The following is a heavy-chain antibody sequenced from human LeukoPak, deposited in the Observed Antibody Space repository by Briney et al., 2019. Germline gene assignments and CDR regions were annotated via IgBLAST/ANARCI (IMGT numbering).Heavy chain of an antibody. CDR2: ISGSGITI. CDR3: ARVNYYDSSGYYYEDDY. CDR1: GFTFRNYE. D-gene: IGHD3-22*01. J-gene: IGHJ4*02. V-gene: IGHV3-48*03. Sequence: GSLRLSCAASGFTFRNYEMNWVRQAPGKGLERISYISGSGITIYYADSVKGRFTISRDNAKNSLYLQMNSLRAEDTAVYYCARVNYYDSSGYYYEDDYWGQGTLVTVSS.